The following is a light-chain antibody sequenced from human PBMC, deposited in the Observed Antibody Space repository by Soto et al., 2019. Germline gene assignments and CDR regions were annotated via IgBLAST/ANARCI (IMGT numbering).Light chain of an antibody. J-gene: IGLJ2*01. CDR1: SGYSNYK. Sequence: QAVVTQPPSASASLGASVTLTCTLSSGYSNYKVDWYQQRPGKGPRFVMRVGTGGTVGSKGDGIPDRFSVLGSGLNRYLTIKNIQEEDESDYHCGADHGSGSNFVLFGGGTKLTVL. V-gene: IGLV9-49*01. CDR3: GADHGSGSNFVL. CDR2: VGTGGTVG.